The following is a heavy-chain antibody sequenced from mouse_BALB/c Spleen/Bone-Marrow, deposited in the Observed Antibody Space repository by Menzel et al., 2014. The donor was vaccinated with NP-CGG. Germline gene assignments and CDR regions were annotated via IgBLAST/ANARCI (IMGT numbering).Heavy chain of an antibody. CDR2: IWAGGSI. V-gene: IGHV2-9*02. CDR1: GFSLTSYG. D-gene: IGHD1-1*01. Sequence: VKLVESGPGLVAPSQSLSIPCTVSGFSLTSYGVHWVRQPPGKGLEWLGVIWAGGSIIYNSALMSRLSISKDNSKSQVFLKMNSLQTDDTAMYYCASSYYGSSQFAYWGQGTLVAVSA. J-gene: IGHJ3*01. CDR3: ASSYYGSSQFAY.